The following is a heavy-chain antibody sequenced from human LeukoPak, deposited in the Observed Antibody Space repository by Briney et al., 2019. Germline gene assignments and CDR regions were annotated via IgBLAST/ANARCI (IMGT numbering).Heavy chain of an antibody. CDR2: ISAYNGNT. J-gene: IGHJ4*02. Sequence: VASVKVSCKASGYTFTSYGISWVRQAPGQGLEWMGGISAYNGNTNYAQKLQGRVTMTTDTSTSTAYMELRSLRPDDTAVYYCARGPRPSGNSGLVDYWGQGTLVTVSS. V-gene: IGHV1-18*01. CDR3: ARGPRPSGNSGLVDY. D-gene: IGHD4-23*01. CDR1: GYTFTSYG.